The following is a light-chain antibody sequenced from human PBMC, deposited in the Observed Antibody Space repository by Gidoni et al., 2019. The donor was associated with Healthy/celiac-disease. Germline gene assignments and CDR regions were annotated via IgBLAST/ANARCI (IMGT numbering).Light chain of an antibody. CDR1: RSNIGSNT. Sequence: QSVLTQPHSASGTPGQRVTISCSGSRSNIGSNTVNWYQQLPGTAPKLLIYSTNHRPSGVPDRFSGSKSGTSASLAISGLQSEDEADYYCAAWDDGLNGHWVFGGGTKLTVL. V-gene: IGLV1-44*01. J-gene: IGLJ3*02. CDR3: AAWDDGLNGHWV. CDR2: STN.